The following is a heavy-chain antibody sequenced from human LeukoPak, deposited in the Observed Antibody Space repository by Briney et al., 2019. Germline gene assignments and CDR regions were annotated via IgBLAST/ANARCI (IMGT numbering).Heavy chain of an antibody. CDR3: ARLYSSSSGRALDY. CDR2: ISSSGSNI. J-gene: IGHJ4*02. V-gene: IGHV3-48*03. D-gene: IGHD6-6*01. CDR1: GFTFSSYE. Sequence: GGSLRLSCVASGFTFSSYEMNWVRQAPGKGLEWVSYISSSGSNIYYADSVKGRFTISRDNAKSSLFLQMNSLRAEDTAVYYCARLYSSSSGRALDYWGQGTLVTVSS.